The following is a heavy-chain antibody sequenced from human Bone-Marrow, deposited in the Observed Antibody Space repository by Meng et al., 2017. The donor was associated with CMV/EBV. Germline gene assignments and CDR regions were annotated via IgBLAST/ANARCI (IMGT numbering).Heavy chain of an antibody. CDR2: SNAGNGNT. CDR1: GYTFTSYA. CDR3: ARGGYSSGWYLAHGPYGMDV. V-gene: IGHV1-3*02. Sequence: ASVKVSCKASGYTFTSYAMHWVRQAPGQRLEWMGWSNAGNGNTKYSQEFQGRVTITRDTSASTAYMELSSLRSEDMAVYYCARGGYSSGWYLAHGPYGMDVWGQGTTVTVSS. J-gene: IGHJ6*02. D-gene: IGHD6-19*01.